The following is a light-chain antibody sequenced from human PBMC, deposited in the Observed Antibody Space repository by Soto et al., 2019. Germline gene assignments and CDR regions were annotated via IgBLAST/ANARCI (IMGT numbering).Light chain of an antibody. J-gene: IGKJ4*01. CDR2: AAY. CDR1: QGISSY. Sequence: IQLTQYPSSLSASVGDRFTITCRASQGISSYLAWYQQKPGKAPKLLIYAAYTLQSGVTSRFSGSGSGTDFTLTISSLQPEDFATYYCQQLNSYPLTFGGGTKVEIK. CDR3: QQLNSYPLT. V-gene: IGKV1-9*01.